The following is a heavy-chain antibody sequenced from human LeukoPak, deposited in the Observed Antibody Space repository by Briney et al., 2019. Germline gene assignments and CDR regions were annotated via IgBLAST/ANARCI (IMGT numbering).Heavy chain of an antibody. CDR1: GFTFRDYY. CDR2: ISSSGSTI. J-gene: IGHJ6*02. Sequence: PGRSLRLSCAASGFTFRDYYMSWIRQAPGKGLEWVSYISSSGSTIYYADSVKGRFTISRDNAKRSLYLQIESLRDDDTAVYHCALGTINKDYYFGMDVWGQGTTVTVSS. CDR3: ALGTINKDYYFGMDV. D-gene: IGHD2-8*01. V-gene: IGHV3-11*01.